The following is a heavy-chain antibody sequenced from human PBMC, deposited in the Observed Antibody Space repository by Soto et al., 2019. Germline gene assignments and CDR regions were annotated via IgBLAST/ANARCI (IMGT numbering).Heavy chain of an antibody. Sequence: ASVKVSCKASGYTFTSYGISWVRQAPGQGLEWMGWISAYNGNTNYAQKLQGRVTMTTDTSTSTAYMELRSLRSDDTAVYYCARDVLWFGELLSVTFDYWGQGTLVTVSS. CDR3: ARDVLWFGELLSVTFDY. CDR1: GYTFTSYG. CDR2: ISAYNGNT. V-gene: IGHV1-18*01. D-gene: IGHD3-10*01. J-gene: IGHJ4*02.